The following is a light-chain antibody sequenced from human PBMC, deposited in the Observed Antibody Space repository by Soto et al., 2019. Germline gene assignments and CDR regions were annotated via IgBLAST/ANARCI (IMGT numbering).Light chain of an antibody. CDR2: GAS. CDR1: QSVSNY. CDR3: QQYNNWWT. J-gene: IGKJ1*01. Sequence: EIVLTQSPVTLSLSPGERATLSCRASQSVSNYLGWYQQKPGQAPRLLIYGASTRATGIPARFSGSGSGTEFTLTISSLQSEDFAVYYCQQYNNWWTFGQGTKVEIK. V-gene: IGKV3-15*01.